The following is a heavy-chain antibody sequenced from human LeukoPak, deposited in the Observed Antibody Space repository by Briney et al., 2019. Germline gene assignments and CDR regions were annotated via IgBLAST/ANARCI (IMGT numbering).Heavy chain of an antibody. CDR2: ISGSGGST. Sequence: GGSLRLSCAASGFTFSSYAMSWVRQAPGKGLEWVSAISGSGGSTYYADSVKGRFTISRDNSKNTLYLQMNSLRAEDTAVYYCAKGDGLVVPAAWRLSLESRYYFDYWGQGTLVTVSS. D-gene: IGHD2-2*01. J-gene: IGHJ4*02. CDR1: GFTFSSYA. V-gene: IGHV3-23*01. CDR3: AKGDGLVVPAAWRLSLESRYYFDY.